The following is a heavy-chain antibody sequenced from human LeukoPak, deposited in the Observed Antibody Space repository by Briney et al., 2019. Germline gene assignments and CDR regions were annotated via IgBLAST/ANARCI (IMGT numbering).Heavy chain of an antibody. CDR3: ARQKTVADFDY. D-gene: IGHD4-23*01. J-gene: IGHJ4*02. CDR1: GGSISNYY. Sequence: SETLSLTCTVSGGSISNYYWSWIRQPPGKGLEWIGYIYYSGSTNYNPSLKSRVTISVDTSKNQFSLKLSSVTAADTAVYYCARQKTVADFDYWGQGTLVTVSS. CDR2: IYYSGST. V-gene: IGHV4-59*08.